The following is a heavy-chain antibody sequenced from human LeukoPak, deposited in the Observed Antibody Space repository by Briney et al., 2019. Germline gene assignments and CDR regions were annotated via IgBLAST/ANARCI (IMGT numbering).Heavy chain of an antibody. Sequence: GGSLTLSCAASGFIFSGFYMNWVRQAPGKGLEWVSTISGSTIYIYYADSVKGRFTLSRDNATNSLSLQMNSLRAEDTVVYYCARVRCSRGTCHLDYGGQGTLVTVSS. V-gene: IGHV3-21*03. D-gene: IGHD2-15*01. J-gene: IGHJ4*02. CDR1: GFIFSGFY. CDR3: ARVRCSRGTCHLDY. CDR2: ISGSTIYI.